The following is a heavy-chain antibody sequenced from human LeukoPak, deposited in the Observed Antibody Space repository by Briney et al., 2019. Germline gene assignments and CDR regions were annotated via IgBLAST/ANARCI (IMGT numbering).Heavy chain of an antibody. D-gene: IGHD1-7*01. J-gene: IGHJ4*02. Sequence: TSETLSLTCTVSGGSVSRSYWSWIRQPPGKGLELLGFAYYGGSTNYNPSLKSRVTISVDTSKNQFSLKLSSVTAADTAVYYCARSTGTTLVVDYWGQGTLVTVSS. CDR3: ARSTGTTLVVDY. CDR1: GGSVSRSY. V-gene: IGHV4-59*02. CDR2: AYYGGST.